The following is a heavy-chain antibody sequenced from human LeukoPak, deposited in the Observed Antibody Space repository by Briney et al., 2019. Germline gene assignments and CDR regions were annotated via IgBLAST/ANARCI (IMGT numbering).Heavy chain of an antibody. D-gene: IGHD3-10*01. CDR3: AKDGYYYGSGSYSFNFDY. CDR1: GFTLSSYG. CDR2: IRYDGSNK. V-gene: IGHV3-30*02. Sequence: GGSLRLSCAASGFTLSSYGMHWVRQAPGKGLEWVAFIRYDGSNKYYADSVKGRFTISRDNSKNTLYLQMNSLRAEDTAVYYCAKDGYYYGSGSYSFNFDYWGQGTLVTVSS. J-gene: IGHJ4*02.